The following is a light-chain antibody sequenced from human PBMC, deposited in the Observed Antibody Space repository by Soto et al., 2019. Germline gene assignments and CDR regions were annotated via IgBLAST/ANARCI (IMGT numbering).Light chain of an antibody. CDR2: GAS. J-gene: IGKJ5*01. Sequence: EIVLTQSPGTLSLSPGERAILSCRASQSVSSSYLAWYQQKPGQAPRLLIYGASSRATGIPDRFSGSGSGTDFTLTISRLEPEAFAVYYCQQYGSSPPWITFGQGTRLEIK. V-gene: IGKV3-20*01. CDR1: QSVSSSY. CDR3: QQYGSSPPWIT.